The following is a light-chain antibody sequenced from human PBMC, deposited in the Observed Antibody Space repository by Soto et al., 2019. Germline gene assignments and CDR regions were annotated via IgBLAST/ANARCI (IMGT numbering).Light chain of an antibody. V-gene: IGLV2-8*01. J-gene: IGLJ1*01. CDR1: SNDVGGYNY. CDR2: EVS. CDR3: SSFAGSNILYV. Sequence: QSVLTQPPSASGSPGQSVTISCTGTSNDVGGYNYVSWYRQHPGKAPKLMIYEVSKRPSGVPDRFSGSKSGNTASLTVSGLQAEDEAAYYCSSFAGSNILYVFGSGTKVTVL.